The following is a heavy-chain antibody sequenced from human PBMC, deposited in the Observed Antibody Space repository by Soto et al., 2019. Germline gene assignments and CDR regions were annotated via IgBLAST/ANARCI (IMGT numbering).Heavy chain of an antibody. CDR2: LSASGSGS. Sequence: GGSLRLSCTTSRFSFNTYAMTWVRRAPGKGLEWVSTLSASGSGSYYAESVRGRFTVSRDSSKNTMYLQMNSLRDEDTAVYYCAKNSYGDSWNFGLDVSGQGTTVTVSS. CDR1: RFSFNTYA. V-gene: IGHV3-23*01. CDR3: AKNSYGDSWNFGLDV. D-gene: IGHD4-17*01. J-gene: IGHJ6*02.